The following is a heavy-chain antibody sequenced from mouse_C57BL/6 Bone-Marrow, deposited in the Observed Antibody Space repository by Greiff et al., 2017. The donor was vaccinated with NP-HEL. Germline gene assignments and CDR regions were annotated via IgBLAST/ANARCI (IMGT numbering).Heavy chain of an antibody. CDR1: GFNIKNTY. CDR3: ASPPFYYGSSYGYFDV. D-gene: IGHD1-1*01. J-gene: IGHJ1*03. Sequence: EVKLQQSVAELVRPGASVKLSCTASGFNIKNTYMHWVKQRPEQGLEWIGRIDPANGNTKYAPKFQGKATITADTSSNTAYLQLSSLTSEDTAIYYCASPPFYYGSSYGYFDVWGTGTTVTVSS. V-gene: IGHV14-3*01. CDR2: IDPANGNT.